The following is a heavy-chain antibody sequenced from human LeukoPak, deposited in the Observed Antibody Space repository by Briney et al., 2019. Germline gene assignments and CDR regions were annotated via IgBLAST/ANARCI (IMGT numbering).Heavy chain of an antibody. CDR1: GFTFGDYV. CDR2: IRSKAYGGTT. Sequence: PGGSLRLSCTASGFTFGDYVMSWFRQAPGKGLEWVGFIRSKAYGGTTEFAASVKGRFTISRDDSKSIAYLQMNSLKTEDTAVYYCTASSGWYCFDYWGQGTLVTVSS. V-gene: IGHV3-49*03. D-gene: IGHD6-19*01. J-gene: IGHJ4*02. CDR3: TASSGWYCFDY.